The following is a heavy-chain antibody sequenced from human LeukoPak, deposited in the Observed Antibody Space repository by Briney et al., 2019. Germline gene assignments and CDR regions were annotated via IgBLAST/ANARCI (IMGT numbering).Heavy chain of an antibody. CDR3: ARGGTFGGVIPDYFDY. J-gene: IGHJ4*02. CDR2: IYYSGST. Sequence: PSETLSLTCTVSGGSISSYYWSWIRQPPGKGLEWIGYIYYSGSTNYNPSLKSRVTMSVDTSKNQFSLKLSSVTAADTAVYYCARGGTFGGVIPDYFDYWGQGTLVTVSS. V-gene: IGHV4-59*12. D-gene: IGHD3-16*02. CDR1: GGSISSYY.